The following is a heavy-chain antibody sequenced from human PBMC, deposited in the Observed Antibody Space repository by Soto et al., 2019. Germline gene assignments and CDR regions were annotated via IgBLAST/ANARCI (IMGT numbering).Heavy chain of an antibody. Sequence: PVGSLRLSCAASGFTFSSYAMSWVRQAPGKGLEWVSAISGSGGSTYYADSVKGRFTISRDNSKNTLYLQMNSLRAEDTAVYYCAKLPLWREITVATFDIWGQGTMVTVSS. CDR1: GFTFSSYA. CDR2: ISGSGGST. D-gene: IGHD3-16*01. CDR3: AKLPLWREITVATFDI. J-gene: IGHJ3*02. V-gene: IGHV3-23*01.